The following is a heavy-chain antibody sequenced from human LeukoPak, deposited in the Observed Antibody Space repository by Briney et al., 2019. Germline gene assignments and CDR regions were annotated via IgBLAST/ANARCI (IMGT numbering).Heavy chain of an antibody. D-gene: IGHD3-10*01. Sequence: SQTLSLTCTVSGGSISSGDYYWSWIRPPPGKGLEWYGYIYYSGSTHYHSSLKSQVTISVDTSKNQFSLKLSSVTAADTAVYYCARDSRGGRPMARGVMDYWGQGTLVTVSS. CDR1: GGSISSGDYY. CDR2: IYYSGST. J-gene: IGHJ4*02. V-gene: IGHV4-30-4*01. CDR3: ARDSRGGRPMARGVMDY.